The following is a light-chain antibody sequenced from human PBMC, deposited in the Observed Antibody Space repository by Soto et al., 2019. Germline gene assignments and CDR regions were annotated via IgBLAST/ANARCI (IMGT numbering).Light chain of an antibody. CDR3: QKYNSAPLT. Sequence: DIQMTQSPSSLSASVGDRVTITCRASQGISSYLAWFQQKPGKVPKLLIYAASTLQSGVPSRFSGSGSGTDFTLTISSLQPEDFATYYCQKYNSAPLTFGGGTKVDIK. CDR1: QGISSY. J-gene: IGKJ4*01. V-gene: IGKV1-27*01. CDR2: AAS.